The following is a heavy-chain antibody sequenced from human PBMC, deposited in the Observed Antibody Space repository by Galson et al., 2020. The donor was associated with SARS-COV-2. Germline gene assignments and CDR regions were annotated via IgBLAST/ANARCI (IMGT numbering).Heavy chain of an antibody. CDR3: ARGLVVGAYDAFDI. CDR1: GYSISSGFY. D-gene: IGHD1-26*01. CDR2: FYQSGIT. V-gene: IGHV4-38-2*02. Sequence: ASETLSLTCRVSGYSISSGFYWGWIRQPPGKGLEWMGGFYQSGITYYNPSLQSRLSLSRDPSKNQFSLTLTAVTPADTAAYYCARGLVVGAYDAFDIWGQGTMVTVAS. J-gene: IGHJ3*02.